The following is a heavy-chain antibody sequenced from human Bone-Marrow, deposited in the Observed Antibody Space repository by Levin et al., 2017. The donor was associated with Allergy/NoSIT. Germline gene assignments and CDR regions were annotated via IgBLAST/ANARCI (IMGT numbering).Heavy chain of an antibody. J-gene: IGHJ4*02. CDR2: ISGDSGIT. D-gene: IGHD2-8*02. CDR1: GFTFSIYA. Sequence: GGSLRLSCAASGFTFSIYAMTWVRQAPGKGLEWVSTISGDSGITFYADSVKGRFTISRDNSKNTLYLQMNNLRAEDTAIYYCAKDLQPWSNWGQGSLVSVSS. V-gene: IGHV3-23*01. CDR3: AKDLQPWSN.